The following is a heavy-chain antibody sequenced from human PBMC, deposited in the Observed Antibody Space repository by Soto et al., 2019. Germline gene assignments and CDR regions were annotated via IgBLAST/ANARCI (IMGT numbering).Heavy chain of an antibody. D-gene: IGHD2-2*01. Sequence: QVQLQQWGAGLLKPSETLSLTCAVYGGSFSGYYWSWIRQPPGKGLEWIGEINHSGSTNYNPSLKSRVTISVDTSKNQFSPKLSSVTAADTAVYYCARDVDIVVVPAADTPYGMDVWGQGTTVTVSS. V-gene: IGHV4-34*01. CDR2: INHSGST. CDR1: GGSFSGYY. CDR3: ARDVDIVVVPAADTPYGMDV. J-gene: IGHJ6*02.